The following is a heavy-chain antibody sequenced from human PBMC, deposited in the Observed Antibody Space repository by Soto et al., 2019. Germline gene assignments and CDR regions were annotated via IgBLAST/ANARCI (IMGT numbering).Heavy chain of an antibody. CDR2: INSDGSST. V-gene: IGHV3-74*01. D-gene: IGHD2-2*02. CDR1: GFTFSSYW. J-gene: IGHJ4*02. CDR3: ARSHGYCSSTSCYTPLDY. Sequence: GGSLRLSCAAYGFTFSSYWMHWVRQAPGKGLVWVSRINSDGSSTSYADSVKGRFTISRDNAKNTLYLQMNSLRAEDTAVYYCARSHGYCSSTSCYTPLDYWGQGTLVTVSS.